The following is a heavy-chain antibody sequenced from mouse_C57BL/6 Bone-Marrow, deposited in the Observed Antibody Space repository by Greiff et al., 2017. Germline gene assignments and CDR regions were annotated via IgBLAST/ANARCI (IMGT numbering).Heavy chain of an antibody. CDR2: IYPRSGNT. Sequence: QVQLKQSGAELARPGASVKLSCKASGYTFTSYGISWVKQRTGQGLEWIGEIYPRSGNTYYNEKFKGKATMTADKSSSTAYMELRSLTSEDSAVYFCASLGPRAWFAYWGQGTLVTVSA. V-gene: IGHV1-81*01. CDR3: ASLGPRAWFAY. J-gene: IGHJ3*01. CDR1: GYTFTSYG.